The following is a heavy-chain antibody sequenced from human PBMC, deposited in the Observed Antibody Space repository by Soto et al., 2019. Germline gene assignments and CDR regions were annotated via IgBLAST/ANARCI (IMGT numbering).Heavy chain of an antibody. CDR2: IIPIFGTA. Sequence: QVQLVQSGAEVKKPGSSVKVSCKASGGTFSSYAISWVRQAPGQGLDWMGGIIPIFGTANYAQKFQGRVTITADESTSTAYMELSSLRSEDTAVYYCARRERTHYGDYLFDYWGQGTLVTVSS. J-gene: IGHJ4*02. CDR1: GGTFSSYA. CDR3: ARRERTHYGDYLFDY. V-gene: IGHV1-69*01. D-gene: IGHD4-17*01.